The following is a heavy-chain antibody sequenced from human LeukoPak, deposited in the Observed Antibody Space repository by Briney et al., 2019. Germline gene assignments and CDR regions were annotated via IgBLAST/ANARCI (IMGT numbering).Heavy chain of an antibody. D-gene: IGHD6-19*01. CDR1: GYSFTSYW. CDR3: ARHPYSSGWYSDYYYMDV. V-gene: IGHV5-51*01. J-gene: IGHJ6*03. Sequence: GEALKISWKGSGYSFTSYWIGWVRQMPGKGLEWMGIIYPGDSDTRYSPSFQGQVTISADKSISTAYLQWSSLKASDTAMYYCARHPYSSGWYSDYYYMDVWGKGTTVTVSS. CDR2: IYPGDSDT.